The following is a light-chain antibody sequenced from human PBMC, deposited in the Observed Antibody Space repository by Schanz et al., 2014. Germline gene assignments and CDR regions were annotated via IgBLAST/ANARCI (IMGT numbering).Light chain of an antibody. CDR2: DAS. J-gene: IGKJ3*01. CDR3: QQYNNWPKFT. CDR1: QSVTNY. Sequence: EILLTQSPATLSLSPGERATLSCRASQSVTNYLAWYQQKPGQAPRLLIYDASNRPTGIPARFSGSGSGTDFTLTISSLEPEDFALYFCQQYNNWPKFTFGPGTKVDIK. V-gene: IGKV3-11*01.